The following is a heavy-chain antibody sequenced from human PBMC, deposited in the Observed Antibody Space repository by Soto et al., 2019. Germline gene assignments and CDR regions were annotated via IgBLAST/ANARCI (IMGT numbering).Heavy chain of an antibody. CDR2: IIPIFGTA. D-gene: IGHD3-22*01. V-gene: IGHV1-69*13. Sequence: SVKVSCKASGGTFSSYAISWVRQAPGQGLEWMGGIIPIFGTANYAQKFQGRVTITADESTSTAYMELSSLRSEDTAVYYCASGEFGITMIVVVRGEPRTIKRWAFDIWGQGTMVTVSS. CDR1: GGTFSSYA. J-gene: IGHJ3*02. CDR3: ASGEFGITMIVVVRGEPRTIKRWAFDI.